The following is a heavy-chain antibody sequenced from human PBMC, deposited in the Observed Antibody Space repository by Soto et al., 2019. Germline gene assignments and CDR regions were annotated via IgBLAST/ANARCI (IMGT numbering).Heavy chain of an antibody. CDR2: IEHDASDI. D-gene: IGHD1-20*01. CDR1: GLTFSRAG. J-gene: IGHJ4*02. Sequence: VKLVESGGGVVQPGSSLRLSCAAAGLTFSRAGMHWVRQDPGKGLEWVSFIEHDASDIEYADSVKGRFTISRDNSKNTVYLQMNSLRADDTAVYYCAKYKGRTAIDYWGQGILVTVSS. CDR3: AKYKGRTAIDY. V-gene: IGHV3-30*18.